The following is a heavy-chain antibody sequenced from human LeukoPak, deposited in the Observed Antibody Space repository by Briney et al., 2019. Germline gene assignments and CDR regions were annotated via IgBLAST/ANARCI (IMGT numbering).Heavy chain of an antibody. V-gene: IGHV3-48*01. CDR1: GFTFSSYS. J-gene: IGHJ6*03. D-gene: IGHD1-26*01. Sequence: GSLRLSCAASGFTFSSYSMNWVRQAPGKGREWVSYISSSSSTIYYADSVKGRFTISRDNAKNSLYLQMNSLRAEDTAVYYCARVGGTFYYYYYMDVWGKGTTVTVSS. CDR3: ARVGGTFYYYYYMDV. CDR2: ISSSSSTI.